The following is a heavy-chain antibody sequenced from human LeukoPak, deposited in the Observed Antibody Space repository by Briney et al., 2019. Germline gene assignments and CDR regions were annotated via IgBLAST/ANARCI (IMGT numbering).Heavy chain of an antibody. CDR1: GGTFSSYA. CDR3: ARVMIVGASSGGFDY. D-gene: IGHD1-26*01. CDR2: IIPIFGTA. Sequence: GASVKVSCKASGGTFSSYAISWVRQAPGQGLEWMGGIIPIFGTANYAQKFQGRVTITADESTSTAYMELSSLRSEDTAVYYCARVMIVGASSGGFDYWGQGTLVTVSS. J-gene: IGHJ4*02. V-gene: IGHV1-69*13.